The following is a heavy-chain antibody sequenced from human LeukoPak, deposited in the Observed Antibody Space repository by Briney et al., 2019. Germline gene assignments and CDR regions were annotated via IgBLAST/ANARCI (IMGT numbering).Heavy chain of an antibody. CDR2: IYYSGST. J-gene: IGHJ4*02. CDR1: GGSISSSSYY. D-gene: IGHD3-22*01. V-gene: IGHV4-39*01. CDR3: ARHAPHPSSGIDY. Sequence: SETLSLTCTVSGGSISSSSYYWGWIRQPPGKGLEWIGSIYYSGSTYYNPSLKSRVTISVDTSKNQFSLKLSSVTAADTAVYYCARHAPHPSSGIDYWGQGTLATVSS.